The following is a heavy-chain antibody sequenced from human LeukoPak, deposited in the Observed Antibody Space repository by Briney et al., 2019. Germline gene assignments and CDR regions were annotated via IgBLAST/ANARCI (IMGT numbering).Heavy chain of an antibody. D-gene: IGHD6-6*01. CDR2: IIPIFGTA. CDR1: GGTFSSYA. V-gene: IGHV1-69*13. CDR3: AREYSSSFQQFDY. Sequence: GASVKVSCKASGGTFSSYAISRVRQAPGQGLEWMGGIIPIFGTANYAQKFQGRVTITADESTSTAYMELSSLRSEDTAVYYCAREYSSSFQQFDYWGQGTLVTVSS. J-gene: IGHJ4*02.